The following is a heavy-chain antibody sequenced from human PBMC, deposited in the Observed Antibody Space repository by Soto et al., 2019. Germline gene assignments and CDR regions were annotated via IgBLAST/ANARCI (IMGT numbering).Heavy chain of an antibody. CDR1: GFTFSSYS. CDR3: AKCEWFPYYYYMDV. D-gene: IGHD3-3*01. V-gene: IGHV3-48*01. CDR2: ISSSSSTI. J-gene: IGHJ6*03. Sequence: PGGSLRLSCAASGFTFSSYSMNWVRQAPGKGLEWVSYISSSSSTIYYADSVKGRFTISRDNAKNSLYLQMNSLRAEDTAVYYCAKCEWFPYYYYMDVWGKGTTVTVSS.